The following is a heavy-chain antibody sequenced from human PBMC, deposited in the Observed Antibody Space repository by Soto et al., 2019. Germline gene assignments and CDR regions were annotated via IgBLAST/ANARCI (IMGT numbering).Heavy chain of an antibody. CDR1: GFSFSSFW. J-gene: IGHJ6*02. CDR3: AKDEVRTPSLYAMDV. V-gene: IGHV3-74*03. Sequence: GGSLRLSCAASGFSFSSFWMHWVRQAPGKGLEWVSRIYTDGSGPMYADSVKGRFTISRDNAKSTLYLQMNSLRVEDTAVYYCAKDEVRTPSLYAMDVWGQGTTVTVSS. D-gene: IGHD3-10*01. CDR2: IYTDGSGP.